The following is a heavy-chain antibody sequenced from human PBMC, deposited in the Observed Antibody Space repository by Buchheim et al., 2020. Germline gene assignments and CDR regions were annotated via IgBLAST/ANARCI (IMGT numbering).Heavy chain of an antibody. J-gene: IGHJ4*02. CDR1: GFTFDDYA. CDR3: AKDISHYGDYFFDY. D-gene: IGHD4-17*01. CDR2: ISWDGGST. V-gene: IGHV3-43D*03. Sequence: EVQLVESGGVVVQPGGSLRLSCAASGFTFDDYAMHWVRQAPGKGLEWVSLISWDGGSTYYADSVKGRFTISRDNSKNSLYLQMNNLRAEDTALYYCAKDISHYGDYFFDYWGQGTL.